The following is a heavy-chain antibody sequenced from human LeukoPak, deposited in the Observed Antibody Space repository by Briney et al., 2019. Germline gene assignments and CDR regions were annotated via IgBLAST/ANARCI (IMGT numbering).Heavy chain of an antibody. V-gene: IGHV4-4*07. CDR2: IYTSRST. CDR3: ARLSSSWFGGFFDY. CDR1: GGSISSYY. Sequence: SETLSLTCTVSGGSISSYYWSWIRQPAGKGLEWIGRIYTSRSTNYNPSLTSRVTISVDTSKNQCSLRLSSVTAADTAVYYCARLSSSWFGGFFDYWGQGTLVTVSS. J-gene: IGHJ4*02. D-gene: IGHD6-13*01.